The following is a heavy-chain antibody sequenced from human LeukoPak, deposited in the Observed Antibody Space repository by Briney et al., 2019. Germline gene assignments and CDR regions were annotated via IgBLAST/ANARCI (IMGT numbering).Heavy chain of an antibody. J-gene: IGHJ4*02. V-gene: IGHV1-2*02. CDR1: GYTLTDHH. Sequence: ASVKVSRKASGYTLTDHHLIWVRQAPGQGLAWMGWIRPNSDGIRYAQEFQGRVTMTRDTSISTAYMELTSLTSDDTAIYYCARDPVDGYSHYDFWGQGTLVTVSS. CDR2: IRPNSDGI. D-gene: IGHD6-25*01. CDR3: ARDPVDGYSHYDF.